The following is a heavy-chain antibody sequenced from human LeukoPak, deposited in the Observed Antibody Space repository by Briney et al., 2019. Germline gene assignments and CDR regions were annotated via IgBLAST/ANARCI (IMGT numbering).Heavy chain of an antibody. V-gene: IGHV4-39*01. D-gene: IGHD1-14*01. Sequence: PSETLSLTCTVSGASIRRNNYCWGWIRQPPGKGLEWIGTIYSSVSTYYNPSLKSRVTISVDTSKNQFSLKLTSVTAADTAVFYCVCGSGYFFDYWGQGTLVTVSS. CDR2: IYSSVST. J-gene: IGHJ4*02. CDR1: GASIRRNNYC. CDR3: VCGSGYFFDY.